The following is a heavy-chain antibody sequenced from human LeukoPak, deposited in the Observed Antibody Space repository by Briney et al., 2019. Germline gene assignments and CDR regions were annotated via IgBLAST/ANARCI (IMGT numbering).Heavy chain of an antibody. Sequence: PSETLSLTCAVYGGSFSGYYWSWTRHPRGKGLEWIGEINHSGSTNYNPSLKSRVTISVDTSKYQFSLKLSSVTAADTAVYYCAIHIVVVPAAKKKNWFDPWGQGTLVTVSS. D-gene: IGHD2-2*01. CDR3: AIHIVVVPAAKKKNWFDP. CDR1: GGSFSGYY. CDR2: INHSGST. J-gene: IGHJ5*02. V-gene: IGHV4-34*01.